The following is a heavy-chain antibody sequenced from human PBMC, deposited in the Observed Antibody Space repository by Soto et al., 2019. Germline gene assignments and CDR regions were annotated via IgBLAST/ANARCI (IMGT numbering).Heavy chain of an antibody. J-gene: IGHJ6*02. CDR3: ARDRYDFWSGSDHYGLDV. Sequence: GGSLRLSCAASGFTFSSCAMGWVRQAPGKGLEWVSYISSSGGLIYYADSVKGRFTISRDNARKSLYLQMSSLRAEDSAVYYCARDRYDFWSGSDHYGLDVWGQGTTVTVSS. V-gene: IGHV3-48*04. CDR2: ISSSGGLI. D-gene: IGHD3-3*01. CDR1: GFTFSSCA.